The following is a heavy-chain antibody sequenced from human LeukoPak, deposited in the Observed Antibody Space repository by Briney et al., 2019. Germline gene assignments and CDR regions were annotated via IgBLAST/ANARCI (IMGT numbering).Heavy chain of an antibody. J-gene: IGHJ6*03. D-gene: IGHD3-10*01. CDR2: ISGSGGST. Sequence: GGSLRLSCAASGFTFSSYGMSWVRQAPGKGLEWVSAISGSGGSTYYADSVKGRFTISRDNSKNTLYMQMNSLRAEDTAVYYCARAFGELSYYYYMDVWGKGTTVTVSS. CDR3: ARAFGELSYYYYMDV. CDR1: GFTFSSYG. V-gene: IGHV3-23*01.